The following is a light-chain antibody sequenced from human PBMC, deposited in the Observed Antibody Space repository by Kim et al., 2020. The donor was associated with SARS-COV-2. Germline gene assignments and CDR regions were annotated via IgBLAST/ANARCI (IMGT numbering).Light chain of an antibody. CDR1: QSISNK. Sequence: SPGERVTLSCRASQSISNKLAWYQQNPGQAPRLLIYGASTRATGIPARFSGSGSGTEFTLDISSLQSEDFAVYYCQQYYNWPPVTFGGGTKVDIK. V-gene: IGKV3-15*01. CDR3: QQYYNWPPVT. J-gene: IGKJ4*01. CDR2: GAS.